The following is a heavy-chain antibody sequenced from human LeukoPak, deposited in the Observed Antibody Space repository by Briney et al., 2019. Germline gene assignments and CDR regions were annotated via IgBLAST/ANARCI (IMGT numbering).Heavy chain of an antibody. Sequence: GGSLRLSCAASVFPFRSYAMSWVRQAPGKGLEWVSSMSGSGGSTYYADSVKGRFTISRDDSQNALYLQMNSRRAEDTLVYYCARVRYGELDVWGQGTTVTVSS. CDR3: ARVRYGELDV. D-gene: IGHD4-17*01. CDR2: MSGSGGST. J-gene: IGHJ6*02. CDR1: VFPFRSYA. V-gene: IGHV3-23*01.